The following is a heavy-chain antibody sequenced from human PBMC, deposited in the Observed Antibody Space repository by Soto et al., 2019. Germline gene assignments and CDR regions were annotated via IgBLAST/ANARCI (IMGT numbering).Heavy chain of an antibody. CDR2: IIPIFGTA. D-gene: IGHD3-9*01. CDR1: GGTFSSYA. V-gene: IGHV1-69*06. CDR3: APILTGYQAVGY. J-gene: IGHJ4*02. Sequence: QVQLVQSGAEVKKPGSSVKVSCKASGGTFSSYAISWVRQAPGQGLEWMGGIIPIFGTANYAEKFQGRVTITADKSTSTAYMELSSPRSEDTAVYYCAPILTGYQAVGYWGQGTLVTVSS.